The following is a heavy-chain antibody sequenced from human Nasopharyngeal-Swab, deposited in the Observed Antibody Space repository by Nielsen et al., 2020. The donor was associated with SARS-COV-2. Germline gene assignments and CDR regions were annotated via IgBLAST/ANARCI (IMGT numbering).Heavy chain of an antibody. Sequence: LSLTCAASGFTFSNYDMNWVRQAPGKGLEWVSYIGGGGSPIYYADSVKGRFTISRDNAEKSLYLQMSSLRAEDTAVYYCVRASRAWSWGQGTLLTVSS. D-gene: IGHD2-8*02. CDR1: GFTFSNYD. V-gene: IGHV3-48*03. CDR2: IGGGGSPI. J-gene: IGHJ5*02. CDR3: VRASRAWS.